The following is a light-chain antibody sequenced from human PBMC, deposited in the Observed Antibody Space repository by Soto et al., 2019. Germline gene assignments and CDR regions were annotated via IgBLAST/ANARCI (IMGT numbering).Light chain of an antibody. CDR1: QGISSY. Sequence: DIKLTQSPSFLSASVGDRVTITCRASQGISSYLAWYQQKPGKAPNLLIYAASTLQSGVPPRFSGSGSGTEFTLTINSLQPEDFATYYCQQLSSFPRTFGQGTMLEIK. CDR2: AAS. V-gene: IGKV1-9*01. J-gene: IGKJ2*01. CDR3: QQLSSFPRT.